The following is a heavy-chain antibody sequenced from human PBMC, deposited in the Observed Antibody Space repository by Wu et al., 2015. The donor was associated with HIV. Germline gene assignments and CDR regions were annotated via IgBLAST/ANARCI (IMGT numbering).Heavy chain of an antibody. CDR2: VFYTGRT. CDR1: GETINSDGYY. CDR3: ARAATVTTGFDF. D-gene: IGHD4-17*01. V-gene: IGHV4-30-4*08. Sequence: QVQLQESGPGLVKPSQTLSLTCSVSGETINSDGYYWSWIRQTAGKDLEWIGYVFYTGRTDYNPSLRSRVSMTLDRTKNQFSLNVSSVTAADTALYYCARAATVTTGFDFWGRGTLVTVSS. J-gene: IGHJ4*01.